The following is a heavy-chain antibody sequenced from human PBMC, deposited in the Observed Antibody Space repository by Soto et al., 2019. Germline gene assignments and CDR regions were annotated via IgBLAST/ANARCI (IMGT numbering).Heavy chain of an antibody. CDR3: ARDRITGTTGYFDL. D-gene: IGHD1-20*01. J-gene: IGHJ2*01. CDR2: IYYSGST. V-gene: IGHV4-31*03. CDR1: GGSISSGGYY. Sequence: QVQLQESGPGLVKPSQTLSLTCTVSGGSISSGGYYWSWIRQHPGKGLEWIGYIYYSGSTYYNPSLKSRVTLSVDTSKNQFSLKLSSVTAADTAVYYCARDRITGTTGYFDLWGRGTLVTFSS.